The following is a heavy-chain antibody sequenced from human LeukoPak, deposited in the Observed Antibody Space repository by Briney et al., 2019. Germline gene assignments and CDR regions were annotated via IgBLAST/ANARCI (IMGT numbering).Heavy chain of an antibody. CDR1: GFTFDDYG. V-gene: IGHV3-20*04. CDR3: ARSGGDIVVVPAAAGDYFDY. D-gene: IGHD2-2*01. CDR2: INWNGGST. Sequence: GGSLRLSCAASGFTFDDYGMGWVRQAPGKGLEWVSGINWNGGSTGYADSVKGRFTISRDNAKNSLYLQKNSLRAEDTALYYCARSGGDIVVVPAAAGDYFDYWGQGTLVTVSS. J-gene: IGHJ4*02.